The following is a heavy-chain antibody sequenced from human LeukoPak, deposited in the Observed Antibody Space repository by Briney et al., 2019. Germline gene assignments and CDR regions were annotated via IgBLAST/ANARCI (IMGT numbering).Heavy chain of an antibody. V-gene: IGHV4-61*01. Sequence: SETLSLTCTVSGGSVSSGSYYWSWIRQPPGKGLEWIGYIYYSGSTYYNPSLKSRVTISVDTSQNQFSLKLSSVTAADTAEYYCARDEAIFGAGYYYGMDVWGQGTTVTVSS. CDR1: GGSVSSGSYY. J-gene: IGHJ6*02. CDR3: ARDEAIFGAGYYYGMDV. CDR2: IYYSGST. D-gene: IGHD3-3*01.